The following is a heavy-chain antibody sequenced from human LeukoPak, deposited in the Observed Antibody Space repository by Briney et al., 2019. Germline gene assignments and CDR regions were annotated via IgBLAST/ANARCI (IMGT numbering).Heavy chain of an antibody. CDR2: IYYGGST. Sequence: PSETLSLTCSVSGGSISSYYWSWIRQPPGKGLEWIGYIYYGGSTNSNPSLKSRVTISADTSKNLFSLKLSSVTAADTAVYYCARGSGEFRTVDYWGQGTLVTVSS. V-gene: IGHV4-59*01. CDR3: ARGSGEFRTVDY. CDR1: GGSISSYY. J-gene: IGHJ4*02. D-gene: IGHD3-16*01.